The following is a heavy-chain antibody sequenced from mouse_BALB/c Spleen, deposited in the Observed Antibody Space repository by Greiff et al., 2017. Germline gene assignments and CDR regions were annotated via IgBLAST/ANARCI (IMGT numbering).Heavy chain of an antibody. CDR1: GYTFTEYT. J-gene: IGHJ4*01. V-gene: IGHV1-26*01. D-gene: IGHD1-1*01. Sequence: EVQLQQSGPELVKPGASVKISCKTSGYTFTEYTMHWVKQSHGKSLEWIGGINPNNGGTSYNQKFKGKATLTVDKSSSTAYMELRSLTSEDSAVYYCASCYGSSYHAPYYYAMDYWGQGTSVTVSS. CDR3: ASCYGSSYHAPYYYAMDY. CDR2: INPNNGGT.